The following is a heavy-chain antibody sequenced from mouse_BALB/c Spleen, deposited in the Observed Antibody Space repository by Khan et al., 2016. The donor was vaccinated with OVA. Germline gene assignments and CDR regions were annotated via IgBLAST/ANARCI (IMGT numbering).Heavy chain of an antibody. CDR3: ARPPYFSYSLDY. CDR2: INTYTGEP. J-gene: IGHJ4*01. V-gene: IGHV9-3-1*01. Sequence: QIQLVQSGPELKKPGETVKISCKASGYTFTSYGMNWVKQSPGKALRWMGWINTYTGEPTYTDDFKGRFAFSLETSASTASLQLNNLKNEDTATYFCARPPYFSYSLDYWGQGTSVTVSS. D-gene: IGHD2-10*01. CDR1: GYTFTSYG.